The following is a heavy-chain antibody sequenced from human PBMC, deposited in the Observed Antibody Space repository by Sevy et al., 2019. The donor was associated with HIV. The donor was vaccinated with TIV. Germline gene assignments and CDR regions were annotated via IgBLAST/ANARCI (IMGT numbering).Heavy chain of an antibody. CDR2: ISSSSSTI. V-gene: IGHV3-48*02. J-gene: IGHJ5*02. CDR1: GFTFSSYS. Sequence: GGSLRLSCAASGFTFSSYSMNWVRQAPGKGLEWVSYISSSSSTIYYADSVKGRFTISRDNAKNSLYLQMNSLRDEDTAVYYCARAPRVGALYNWFDPWGQGTLVTVSS. CDR3: ARAPRVGALYNWFDP. D-gene: IGHD1-26*01.